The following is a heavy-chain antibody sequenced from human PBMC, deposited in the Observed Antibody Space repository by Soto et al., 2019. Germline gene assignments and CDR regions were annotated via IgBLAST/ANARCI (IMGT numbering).Heavy chain of an antibody. Sequence: SVEVSCKXSGGTFSSYAISWVRQAPGQGLEWMGGIIPIFGTANYAQKFQGRVTITADESTSTAYMELSSLRSEDTAVYYCARTPTYGMDVWGQGTTVTVSS. D-gene: IGHD2-21*01. J-gene: IGHJ6*02. CDR3: ARTPTYGMDV. V-gene: IGHV1-69*13. CDR2: IIPIFGTA. CDR1: GGTFSSYA.